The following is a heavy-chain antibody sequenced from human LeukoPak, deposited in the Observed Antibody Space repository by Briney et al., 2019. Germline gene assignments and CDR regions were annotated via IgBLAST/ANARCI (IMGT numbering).Heavy chain of an antibody. CDR1: GGSISSYY. V-gene: IGHV4-59*08. CDR3: AGSLLGYCSSTSCYFSFDP. J-gene: IGHJ5*02. CDR2: IDYSGNT. Sequence: SETLSLTCTVSGGSISSYYWSWIRQPPGKGLEWIGYIDYSGNTNYNPSLKSRVTISVDTSKNQYSLKLSAVTAADTAVYYCAGSLLGYCSSTSCYFSFDPWGQGTLVTVSS. D-gene: IGHD2-2*01.